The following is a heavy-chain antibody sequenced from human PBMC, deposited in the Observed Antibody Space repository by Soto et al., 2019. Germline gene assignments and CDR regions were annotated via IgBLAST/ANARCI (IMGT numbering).Heavy chain of an antibody. Sequence: PWGSLRLSCAASGFTVSSYGMHWVRQAPGKGLEWVAVIWYDGSNKYYADSVKGRFTISRDNSKNTLYLQMNSLRAEDTAVYYCTRDYDSSGYPRYYFDYWGQGTQVTVSS. CDR2: IWYDGSNK. CDR1: GFTVSSYG. D-gene: IGHD3-22*01. J-gene: IGHJ4*02. V-gene: IGHV3-33*01. CDR3: TRDYDSSGYPRYYFDY.